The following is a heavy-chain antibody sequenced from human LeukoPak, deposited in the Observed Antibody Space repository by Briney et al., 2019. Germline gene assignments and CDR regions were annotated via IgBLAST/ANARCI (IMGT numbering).Heavy chain of an antibody. D-gene: IGHD1-1*01. Sequence: PGGSLRLSCVASGFTFSNYWMSWVRQPPGPGLEWVANIKQDGSEKYYVDSVKGRFTISRDNAKNSLYLQMNSLRAEDTAVYYCARDRYGLSAYMDVWGKGTTVTISS. J-gene: IGHJ6*03. CDR2: IKQDGSEK. CDR1: GFTFSNYW. V-gene: IGHV3-7*01. CDR3: ARDRYGLSAYMDV.